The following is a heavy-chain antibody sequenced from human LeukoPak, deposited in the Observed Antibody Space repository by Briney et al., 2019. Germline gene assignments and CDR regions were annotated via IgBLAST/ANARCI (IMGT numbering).Heavy chain of an antibody. Sequence: GGSLRLSCAASGFTFSQYRMSWVRQAPGKGLEWVANIKQDGSEKYYVDSVKGRFTISRDNSKNTLYLQMNSLRAEDTAVYYCAKEDVRGVIIYFDYWGQGTLVTVSS. CDR1: GFTFSQYR. J-gene: IGHJ4*02. CDR2: IKQDGSEK. CDR3: AKEDVRGVIIYFDY. V-gene: IGHV3-7*03. D-gene: IGHD3-10*01.